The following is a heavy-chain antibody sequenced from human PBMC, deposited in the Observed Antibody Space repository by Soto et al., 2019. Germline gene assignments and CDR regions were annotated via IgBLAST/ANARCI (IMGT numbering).Heavy chain of an antibody. CDR3: ARGRRGSSWYVDY. Sequence: QLQLQESGSGLVKPSQTLSLTCAVSGGSISSGGYSWSWIRQPPGKGLEWIGYIYHSGSTYYNPSLKSRVTRSVDRSKNQFSLKLSSVTAADTAVYYCARGRRGSSWYVDYWGQGTLVTVSS. J-gene: IGHJ4*02. CDR2: IYHSGST. V-gene: IGHV4-30-2*01. D-gene: IGHD6-13*01. CDR1: GGSISSGGYS.